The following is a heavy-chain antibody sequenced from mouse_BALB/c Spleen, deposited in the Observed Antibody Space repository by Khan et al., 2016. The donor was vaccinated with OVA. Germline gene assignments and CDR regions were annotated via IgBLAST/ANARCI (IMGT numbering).Heavy chain of an antibody. CDR3: SRSGYGFGAY. D-gene: IGHD3-2*02. CDR2: INPGSGGT. CDR1: GYAFTDYL. Sequence: QVQLQQSGAELVRPGTSVKVSCKASGYAFTDYLIEWLKQRPGQGLEWIGVINPGSGGTHYNEKFMDRATLTADKSSSTAYMQLSSLPSDDSAVYFCSRSGYGFGAYWGPGTLVTVSA. J-gene: IGHJ3*01. V-gene: IGHV1-54*01.